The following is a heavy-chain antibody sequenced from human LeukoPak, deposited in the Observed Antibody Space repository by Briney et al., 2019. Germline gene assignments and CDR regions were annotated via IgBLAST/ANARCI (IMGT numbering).Heavy chain of an antibody. CDR3: AKTGAGYYYMDV. CDR1: GYTFTSYD. Sequence: ASVKVSCKASGYTFTSYDINWVRQATRQGLEWMGWMNPNSGNTGYAQKFQGRVTITRNTSISTAYMELSSLRSEDTAVYYCAKTGAGYYYMDVWGKGTTVTVSS. CDR2: MNPNSGNT. V-gene: IGHV1-8*03. D-gene: IGHD7-27*01. J-gene: IGHJ6*03.